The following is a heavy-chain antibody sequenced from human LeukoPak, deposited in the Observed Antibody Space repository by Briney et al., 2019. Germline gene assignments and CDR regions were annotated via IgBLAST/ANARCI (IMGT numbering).Heavy chain of an antibody. V-gene: IGHV4-34*01. Sequence: KSSETLSLTCAVYGGSFSGYYWGWIRQPPGKGLEWIGEINHSGSTNYNPSLKSRVTISVDTSKNQFSLKLSSVAAADTAVYFCVRTRLSDHIVPAAERADDACDMWGQGTTVTVSS. D-gene: IGHD2-2*01. J-gene: IGHJ3*02. CDR3: VRTRLSDHIVPAAERADDACDM. CDR2: INHSGST. CDR1: GGSFSGYY.